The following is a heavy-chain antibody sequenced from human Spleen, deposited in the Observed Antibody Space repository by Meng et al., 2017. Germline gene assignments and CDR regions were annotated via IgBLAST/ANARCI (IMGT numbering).Heavy chain of an antibody. Sequence: GESLKISCAASGFTFSSYWMRWVRQAPGKGLVWVSRINSDGSSTSYADSVKGRFTISRDNAKNSLYLQMNSLRAEDTAFYYCVKDLGVVTAALGYWGQGTLVTVSS. D-gene: IGHD2-21*02. J-gene: IGHJ4*02. CDR3: VKDLGVVTAALGY. V-gene: IGHV3-74*01. CDR2: INSDGSST. CDR1: GFTFSSYW.